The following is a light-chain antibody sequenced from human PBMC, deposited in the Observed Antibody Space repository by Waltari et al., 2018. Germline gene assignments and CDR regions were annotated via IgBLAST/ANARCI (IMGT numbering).Light chain of an antibody. CDR2: RND. V-gene: IGLV1-47*01. J-gene: IGLJ3*02. CDR3: AAWDDSLSGRV. CDR1: SSTIGSNY. Sequence: QSVLTQPPSASGTPGQRVTISCSGSSSTIGSNYVYWYQQFPGTAPKLLIYRNDQRPSGVPDRFSGSQSGTSASLAISGLRSEDEADYYCAAWDDSLSGRVFGGGTKLTVL.